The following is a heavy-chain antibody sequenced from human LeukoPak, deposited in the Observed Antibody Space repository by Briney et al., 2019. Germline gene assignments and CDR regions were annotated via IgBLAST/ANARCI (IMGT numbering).Heavy chain of an antibody. J-gene: IGHJ6*02. CDR3: ARHYDFWSGYYTGIGNPGMDV. Sequence: GESLKISCKGSGYSFTSYWISWVRQMPGKGLEWMGRIDPSDSYTNYSPSFQGHVTISADKSISTACLQWSSLKASDTAMYYCARHYDFWSGYYTGIGNPGMDVWGQGTTVTVSS. V-gene: IGHV5-10-1*01. CDR2: IDPSDSYT. CDR1: GYSFTSYW. D-gene: IGHD3-3*01.